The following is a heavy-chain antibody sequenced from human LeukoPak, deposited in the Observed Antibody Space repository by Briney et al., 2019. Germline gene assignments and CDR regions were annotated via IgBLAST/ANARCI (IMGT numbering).Heavy chain of an antibody. CDR3: ASETPYYYGSGSYSWGRWFDP. J-gene: IGHJ5*02. Sequence: PSQTLSLTCTVSGGSISSGDYYWSWIRQPPGKGLEWIGYIYYSGSTHYNPSLKSRVTISVDTSKNQFSLKLSSVTAADTAVYYCASETPYYYGSGSYSWGRWFDPWGQGTLVTVSS. CDR1: GGSISSGDYY. D-gene: IGHD3-10*01. CDR2: IYYSGST. V-gene: IGHV4-30-4*08.